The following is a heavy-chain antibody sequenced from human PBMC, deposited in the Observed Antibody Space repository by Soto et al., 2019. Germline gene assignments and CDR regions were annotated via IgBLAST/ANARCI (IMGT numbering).Heavy chain of an antibody. CDR3: ARDLRLDDILTGYLGY. Sequence: GGSLRLSCAASGFTFSSYAMSWVRQAPGKGLEWVAVIWKDGNNKYYRDSVKGRFTISRDNAKNSLYLQMNSLRAEDTAVYYCARDLRLDDILTGYLGYWGQGTLVTVSS. J-gene: IGHJ4*02. CDR2: IWKDGNNK. CDR1: GFTFSSYA. V-gene: IGHV3-33*08. D-gene: IGHD3-9*01.